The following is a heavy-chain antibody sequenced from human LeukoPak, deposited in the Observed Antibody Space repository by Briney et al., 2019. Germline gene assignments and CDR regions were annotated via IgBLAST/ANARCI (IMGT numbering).Heavy chain of an antibody. CDR3: ARGSGRKYYYYMDV. V-gene: IGHV1-69*13. Sequence: VASVKVSCKASGGTFSSYAISWVRQAPGQGLEWMGGIIPIFGTANYAQKFQGRVTITADESTSTAYMELSSLRSEDTAVYYCARGSGRKYYYYMDVWGKGTTVTISS. CDR1: GGTFSSYA. D-gene: IGHD3-10*01. CDR2: IIPIFGTA. J-gene: IGHJ6*03.